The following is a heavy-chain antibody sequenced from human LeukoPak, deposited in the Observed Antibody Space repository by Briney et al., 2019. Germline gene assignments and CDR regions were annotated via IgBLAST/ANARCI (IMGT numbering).Heavy chain of an antibody. CDR1: GGSFSGYY. V-gene: IGHV4-34*01. J-gene: IGHJ4*02. D-gene: IGHD6-19*01. Sequence: SETLSLTCAVYGGSFSGYYWSWIRQPPGKGLEWIGEINHSGSTNYNPSLKSRVTISVDTSKNQFSLKLSSVTAADTAVYYCARVRRQWLSTHYFDYWGQGTLVTVSS. CDR2: INHSGST. CDR3: ARVRRQWLSTHYFDY.